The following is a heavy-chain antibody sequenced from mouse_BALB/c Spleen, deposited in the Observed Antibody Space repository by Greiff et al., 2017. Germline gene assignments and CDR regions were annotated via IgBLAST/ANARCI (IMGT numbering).Heavy chain of an antibody. CDR1: GYSFTGYY. Sequence: VQLQQSGPELVKPGASVKISCKASGYSFTGYYMHWVKQSHVKSLEWIGRINPYNGATSYNQNFKDKASLTVDKSSSTAYMELHSLTSEDSAVYYCARWITTALEGFAYWGQGTLVTVSA. J-gene: IGHJ3*01. CDR3: ARWITTALEGFAY. V-gene: IGHV1-31*01. CDR2: INPYNGAT. D-gene: IGHD1-2*01.